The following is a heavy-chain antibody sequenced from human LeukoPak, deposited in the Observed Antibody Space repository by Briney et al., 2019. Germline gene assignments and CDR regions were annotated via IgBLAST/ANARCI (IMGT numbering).Heavy chain of an antibody. V-gene: IGHV4-59*01. CDR1: GGSISSSY. CDR2: IDNSGST. CDR3: ARDGCPTTKSGCVGNWFDP. D-gene: IGHD1-26*01. J-gene: IGHJ5*02. Sequence: SETLSLTCTVSGGSISSSYWSWVRQPPGKGLEWIGYIDNSGSTNYNPSLKSRVTISLDTPKSQFSLKLSSVTAADTAVYYCARDGCPTTKSGCVGNWFDPWGQGTLVTVSS.